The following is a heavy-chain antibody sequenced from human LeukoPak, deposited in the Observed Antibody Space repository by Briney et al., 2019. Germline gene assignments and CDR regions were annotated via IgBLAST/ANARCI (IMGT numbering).Heavy chain of an antibody. D-gene: IGHD3-9*01. CDR2: IYYSGST. Sequence: PSETLSLTCTVSGGSISGFHWSWIRQPPGKELEWIGYIYYSGSTNYNPSLKSRVTISVDTSKNQFSLKLSSVTAADTAVYYCARASRHYDILTGYYGGYYFDYWGQGTLVAVSS. CDR3: ARASRHYDILTGYYGGYYFDY. V-gene: IGHV4-59*01. CDR1: GGSISGFH. J-gene: IGHJ4*02.